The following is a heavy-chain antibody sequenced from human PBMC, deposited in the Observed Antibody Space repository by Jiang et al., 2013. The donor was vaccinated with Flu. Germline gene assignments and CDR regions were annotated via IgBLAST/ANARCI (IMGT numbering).Heavy chain of an antibody. Sequence: GSGLVKPSETLSLTCTVSGGSISLYYWNWIRQPPGKGLEWIGSLHYSGSTNYNPSLKSRVTTSLDTSKNQFSLKLSSVTAADTAVYYCVRCGGSCYSSGFDPWGQGTLVTVSS. V-gene: IGHV4-59*01. CDR1: GGSISLYY. D-gene: IGHD2-15*01. CDR2: LHYSGST. CDR3: VRCGGSCYSSGFDP. J-gene: IGHJ5*02.